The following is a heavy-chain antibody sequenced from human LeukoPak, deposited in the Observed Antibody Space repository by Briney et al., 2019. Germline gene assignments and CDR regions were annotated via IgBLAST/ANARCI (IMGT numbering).Heavy chain of an antibody. Sequence: ASVKVSCKASGYTFTGYYMHWVRQAPGQGLEWVGWINPNSGGTNYAQKFQGRVTMSRDTSISTAYMELSRLRSDDTAVYYCARVYCSSTSCYTGGAFDIWGQGTMVTVSS. V-gene: IGHV1-2*02. CDR1: GYTFTGYY. J-gene: IGHJ3*02. D-gene: IGHD2-2*02. CDR3: ARVYCSSTSCYTGGAFDI. CDR2: INPNSGGT.